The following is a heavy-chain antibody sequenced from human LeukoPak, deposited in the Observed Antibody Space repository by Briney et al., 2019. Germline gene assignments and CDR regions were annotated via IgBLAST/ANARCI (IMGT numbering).Heavy chain of an antibody. CDR3: ARETLTTSRWFGP. CDR1: GGSISSANYY. V-gene: IGHV4-30-4*01. Sequence: SQTLSLTCTVSGGSISSANYYWSWIRQPPGRGLEWIGYIYYSGSTYYNPSLKSRVTISVDTSKNQFSLKLSSVTAADTAVYYCARETLTTSRWFGPWGQGTLVTVSS. D-gene: IGHD4-17*01. J-gene: IGHJ5*02. CDR2: IYYSGST.